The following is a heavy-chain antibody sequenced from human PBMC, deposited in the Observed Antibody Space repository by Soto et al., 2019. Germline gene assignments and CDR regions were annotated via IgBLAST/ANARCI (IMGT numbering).Heavy chain of an antibody. CDR3: ARVGCSSTSCYFEYYYYMDV. Sequence: ASVKVSCKASGYTFTSYGISWVRQAPGQGLEWMGWISAYNGNTNYAQKLQGRVTMTTDTSTSTAYMELRSLRSDDTAVYYCARVGCSSTSCYFEYYYYMDVWGKGTKVTVSS. D-gene: IGHD2-2*01. V-gene: IGHV1-18*01. CDR2: ISAYNGNT. J-gene: IGHJ6*03. CDR1: GYTFTSYG.